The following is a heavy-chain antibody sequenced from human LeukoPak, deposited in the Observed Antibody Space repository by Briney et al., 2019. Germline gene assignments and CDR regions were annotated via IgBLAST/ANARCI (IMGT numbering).Heavy chain of an antibody. Sequence: KSSETLSLTCTVSGFSISGGHYWGWIRQPPGKGPEWIGSMYHSGSSYYNPSLQSRVTISLDTSKNQFSLKLNSVTAADTAIYYCARDSLDSWGQGHLVTVSS. CDR1: GFSISGGHY. CDR2: MYHSGSS. V-gene: IGHV4-38-2*02. J-gene: IGHJ4*02. CDR3: ARDSLDS.